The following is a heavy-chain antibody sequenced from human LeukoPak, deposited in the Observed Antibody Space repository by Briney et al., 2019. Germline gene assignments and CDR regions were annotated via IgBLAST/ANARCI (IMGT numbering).Heavy chain of an antibody. CDR3: ARYCSSTSCSPGIYYFDY. D-gene: IGHD2-2*01. V-gene: IGHV4-30-4*01. CDR1: GGSISSGDYY. Sequence: TXSLTCTVSGGSISSGDYYWSWLRQPPGKGLEWIGYIYYSGSTYYNPSLKSRVTISVDTSENQFSLKLSSVTAADTAVYYCARYCSSTSCSPGIYYFDYWGQGTLVTVSS. J-gene: IGHJ4*02. CDR2: IYYSGST.